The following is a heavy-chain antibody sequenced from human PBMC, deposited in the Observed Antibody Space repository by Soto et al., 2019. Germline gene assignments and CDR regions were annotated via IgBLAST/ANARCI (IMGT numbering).Heavy chain of an antibody. V-gene: IGHV3-21*01. CDR3: ASLSWFALDY. J-gene: IGHJ4*01. Sequence: EVQLVESGGGLVKPGGSLRLSCAASGFAFSSYTMNWVRQAPGKGLEWVSSISGGGDYIYYTGSVKGRFSISRDNAKNSLYLQMDSLRAEDTAVYYCASLSWFALDYWGQGTLVTVSS. CDR2: ISGGGDYI. D-gene: IGHD3-10*01. CDR1: GFAFSSYT.